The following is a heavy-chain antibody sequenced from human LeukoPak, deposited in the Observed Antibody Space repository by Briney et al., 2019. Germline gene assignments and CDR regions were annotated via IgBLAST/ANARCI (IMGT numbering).Heavy chain of an antibody. CDR1: VYTFTGYY. CDR3: ARGTVTFSYWYFDL. J-gene: IGHJ2*01. V-gene: IGHV1-2*02. Sequence: ASVKVSCKASVYTFTGYYMHWVRQAPGQGLEWMGWINPNSGGTNYPQQFQGKVTMTRDTSISTAYMELSRLRSDDTAVYYCARGTVTFSYWYFDLWGRGTLVTVSS. CDR2: INPNSGGT. D-gene: IGHD4-17*01.